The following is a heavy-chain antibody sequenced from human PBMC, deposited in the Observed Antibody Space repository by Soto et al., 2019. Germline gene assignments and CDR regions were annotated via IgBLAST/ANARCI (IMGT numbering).Heavy chain of an antibody. J-gene: IGHJ6*02. CDR3: ASSGYSSSWYGTLSLYYYGMDV. D-gene: IGHD6-13*01. CDR2: IYYSGST. Sequence: QLQLQESGPGLVKPSETLSLTCTVSGGSISSSSYYWGWIRQPPGKGLEWIGSIYYSGSTYYNPSLKSRVTISVDTSKNQFSLKLSSVTAADTAVYYCASSGYSSSWYGTLSLYYYGMDVWGQGTTVTVSS. V-gene: IGHV4-39*01. CDR1: GGSISSSSYY.